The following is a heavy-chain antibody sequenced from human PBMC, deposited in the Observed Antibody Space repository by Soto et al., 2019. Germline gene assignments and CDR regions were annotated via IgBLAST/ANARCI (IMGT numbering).Heavy chain of an antibody. CDR2: INPNSGGT. CDR3: ARDQWLKVPAVVGDKFDS. CDR1: GYTFTGYY. Sequence: ASVKVSCKASGYTFTGYYMHWVRQAPGQGLEWMGWINPNSGGTNYAQKFQGRVTMTRDTSISTAYMELSRLRSDDTAVYYFARDQWLKVPAVVGDKFDSWGQGTLVTVSS. V-gene: IGHV1-2*02. J-gene: IGHJ5*01. D-gene: IGHD6-19*01.